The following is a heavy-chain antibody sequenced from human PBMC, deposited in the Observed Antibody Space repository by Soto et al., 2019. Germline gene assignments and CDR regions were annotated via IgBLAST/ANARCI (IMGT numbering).Heavy chain of an antibody. D-gene: IGHD3-10*01. CDR1: EFPFRTYT. J-gene: IGHJ6*02. CDR3: ASEFSGRADV. CDR2: IRGFSPHT. Sequence: GGSLRLSFVASEFPFRTYTMNWVRQAPGKGLEWFSGIRGFSPHTFYAESVKGRFTISRDNAKNSLYLQMNSLGVEDTAVDYCASEFSGRADVWGQGTTVTVSS. V-gene: IGHV3-21*01.